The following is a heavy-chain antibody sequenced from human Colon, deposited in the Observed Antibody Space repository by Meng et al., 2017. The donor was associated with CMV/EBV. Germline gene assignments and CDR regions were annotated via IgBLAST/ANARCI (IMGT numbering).Heavy chain of an antibody. Sequence: SVKVSCKASGYTFNKHGINWVRHVPGQGLEWMGMIVPRIDTRKIQGRVTITADRFTNMAWLELNNLTPNDTAVYYCARDMSARSTGYGMDVWGQGTAVTVSS. J-gene: IGHJ6*02. CDR1: GYTFNKHG. CDR3: ARDMSARSTGYGMDV. D-gene: IGHD3-9*01. CDR2: IVPRI. V-gene: IGHV1-69*04.